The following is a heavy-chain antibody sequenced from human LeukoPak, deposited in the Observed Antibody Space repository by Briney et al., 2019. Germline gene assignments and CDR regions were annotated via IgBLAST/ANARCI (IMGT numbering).Heavy chain of an antibody. J-gene: IGHJ6*03. V-gene: IGHV4-39*07. CDR1: GGSISSSSYY. Sequence: PSETLSLTCTVSGGSISSSSYYWGWIRQPPGKGLVWIGSSYYSGSTYYNPSLNSRVNISVETSKNQFSLKLSSVTAADTAVYYCARLRSGYSYYYYSYYMDVWGKGTTVTVSS. CDR2: SYYSGST. D-gene: IGHD3-3*01. CDR3: ARLRSGYSYYYYSYYMDV.